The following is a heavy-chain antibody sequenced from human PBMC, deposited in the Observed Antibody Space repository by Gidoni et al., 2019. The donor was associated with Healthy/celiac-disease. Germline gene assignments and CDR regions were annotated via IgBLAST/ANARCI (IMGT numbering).Heavy chain of an antibody. CDR3: ARTGTNYYGSGSKRAFDI. CDR1: GGSISSSSYY. Sequence: QLQLQESGPGLVKPSETLSLTCTVSGGSISSSSYYWGWIRQPPGKGLEWIGSIYYSGSTYYNPSLKSRVTISVDTSKNQFSLKLSSVTAADTAVYYCARTGTNYYGSGSKRAFDIWGQGTMVTVSS. J-gene: IGHJ3*02. V-gene: IGHV4-39*01. D-gene: IGHD3-10*01. CDR2: IYYSGST.